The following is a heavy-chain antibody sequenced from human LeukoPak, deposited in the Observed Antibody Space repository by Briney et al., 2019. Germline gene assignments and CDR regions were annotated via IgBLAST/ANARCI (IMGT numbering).Heavy chain of an antibody. D-gene: IGHD3-22*01. CDR1: GYALTELS. CDR3: ATVYYDSSGYTQYYFDY. Sequence: ASVKVSCKVSGYALTELSMHWVRQAPGIGLEWMGGFDPEDGETIYAQKFQGRVTMTEDTSTDTAYMELSSLRSEDTAVYCCATVYYDSSGYTQYYFDYWGQGTLVTVSS. J-gene: IGHJ4*02. V-gene: IGHV1-24*01. CDR2: FDPEDGET.